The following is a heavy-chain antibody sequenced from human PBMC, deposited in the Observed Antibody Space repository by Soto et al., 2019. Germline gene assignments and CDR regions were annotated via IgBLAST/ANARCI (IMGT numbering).Heavy chain of an antibody. CDR1: GFSLSLSGVS. CDR2: IYGDDVK. J-gene: IGHJ4*02. V-gene: IGHV2-5*02. D-gene: IGHD5-12*01. Sequence: QITLKESGPTLVKPTQTLTLTCTVSGFSLSLSGVSVGWIRQPPGKGLEWLTLIYGDDVKQYSPSLKTRLTITRDTSKNQVVLTMTNVDPVDTAPYYCAHGLGRGYGDYHDYWGQGTLVTVSS. CDR3: AHGLGRGYGDYHDY.